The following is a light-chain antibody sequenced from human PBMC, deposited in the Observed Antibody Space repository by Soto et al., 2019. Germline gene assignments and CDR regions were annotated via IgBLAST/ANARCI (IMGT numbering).Light chain of an antibody. CDR1: QTIRSNY. V-gene: IGKV3-20*01. Sequence: ETVLTQSPGTLSLSPGERATLSCRASQTIRSNYLAWYRQTPGQAPRLLIYAASNRATGIADRFSGSGSGTDFTLIISRLEPEDFALYYCQQYGSSPWTFGQGTKVESK. CDR3: QQYGSSPWT. J-gene: IGKJ1*01. CDR2: AAS.